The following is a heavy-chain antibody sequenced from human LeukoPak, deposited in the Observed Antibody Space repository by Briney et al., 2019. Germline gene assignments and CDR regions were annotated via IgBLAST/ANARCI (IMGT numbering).Heavy chain of an antibody. CDR2: ISYDGSNK. V-gene: IGHV3-30-3*01. D-gene: IGHD6-6*01. Sequence: PGGSLRLSCAASGFTFSSYAMHWVRQAPGKGLEWVAVISYDGSNKYYADSVKGRFTISRDNSKNTLYLQMNSLRAEDTAVYYCTRVSPKAALPHFDYWGQGTLVTVSS. J-gene: IGHJ4*02. CDR1: GFTFSSYA. CDR3: TRVSPKAALPHFDY.